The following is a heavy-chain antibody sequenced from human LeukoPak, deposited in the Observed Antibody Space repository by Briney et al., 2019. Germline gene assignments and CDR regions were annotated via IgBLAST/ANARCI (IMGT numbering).Heavy chain of an antibody. J-gene: IGHJ6*03. Sequence: ASVKVSCKASGYTFTGHYMHWVRQAPGQGLEWMGWINPNSGGTNYAQKFQGWVTMTRDTSISTAYMQMSRLRSDDTAAYYCARGYGGLHYYFYNMDVWGRGTTVTVSS. CDR1: GYTFTGHY. CDR3: ARGYGGLHYYFYNMDV. D-gene: IGHD4-23*01. CDR2: INPNSGGT. V-gene: IGHV1-2*04.